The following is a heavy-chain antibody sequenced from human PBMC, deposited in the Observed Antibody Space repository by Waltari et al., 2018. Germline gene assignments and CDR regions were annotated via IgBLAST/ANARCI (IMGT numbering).Heavy chain of an antibody. CDR3: ARDLATLDY. CDR2: ISSSSSYI. Sequence: EVQLVESGGGLVKPGGSLRLSCAASGFTFSSYSMNWVRQAPGMGLEWVSSISSSSSYIYYADSVNGRFTISRDNAKNSLYLQLNSLRAEDTAVYYCARDLATLDYWGQGTLVTVSS. CDR1: GFTFSSYS. V-gene: IGHV3-21*01. J-gene: IGHJ4*02.